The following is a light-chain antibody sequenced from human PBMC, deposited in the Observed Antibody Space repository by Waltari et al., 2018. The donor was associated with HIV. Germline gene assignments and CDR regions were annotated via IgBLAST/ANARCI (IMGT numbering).Light chain of an antibody. CDR2: RNY. V-gene: IGLV1-47*01. Sequence: QSVLTQPPSASGTPGQTVTISCSGSTSNVETQWVYWYQQLPGTAPKLLIYRNYQRPSGVPDRFSSSKSGASASLIISGLRSEDEADYSCGVWDSTLKQWLFGGGDQADRP. CDR3: GVWDSTLKQWL. CDR1: TSNVETQW. J-gene: IGLJ3*02.